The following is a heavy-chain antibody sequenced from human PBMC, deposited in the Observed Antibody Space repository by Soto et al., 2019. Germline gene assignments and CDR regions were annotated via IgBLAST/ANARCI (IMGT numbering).Heavy chain of an antibody. CDR3: ARRDFDWLFKYNLFDP. CDR2: IYTGDSDT. Sequence: GESLQISGKGSGYSYTSYGIGSVRQKPRHGVEWMGIIYTGDSDTRYSPSFQGQVTISAGKSISTAYLQWSSLKASDTAMYYCARRDFDWLFKYNLFDPRGQGTLVTVSS. V-gene: IGHV5-51*01. CDR1: GYSYTSYG. D-gene: IGHD3-9*01. J-gene: IGHJ5*02.